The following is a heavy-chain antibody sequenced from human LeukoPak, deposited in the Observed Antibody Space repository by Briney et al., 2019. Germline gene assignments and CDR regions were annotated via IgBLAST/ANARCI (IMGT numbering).Heavy chain of an antibody. CDR3: AKVTTISAFDI. CDR1: GGSISSYY. V-gene: IGHV4-59*01. J-gene: IGHJ3*02. D-gene: IGHD4-17*01. Sequence: SETLSLTCTVSGGSISSYYLSWIRQPPGKGLEWIGSMYNSGSTNFNPSLRSRVTISVDTSKNQFSLKLSSVTAADTAVYYCAKVTTISAFDIWGQGTTVTVSS. CDR2: MYNSGST.